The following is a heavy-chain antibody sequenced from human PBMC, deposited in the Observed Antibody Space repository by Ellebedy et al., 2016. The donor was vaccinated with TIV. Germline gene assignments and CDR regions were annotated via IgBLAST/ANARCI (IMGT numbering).Heavy chain of an antibody. J-gene: IGHJ4*02. V-gene: IGHV3-23*01. CDR1: GFPFNIYV. Sequence: GESLKISXAASGFPFNIYVMDWVRQPPGKGLEWVSAINEDGTITHYADSVKGRFTISKDSTGDTVHLQMSSLRAEDTAVYYCVREGSSVYYYYFDYWGQGALVTVSS. CDR3: VREGSSVYYYYFDY. D-gene: IGHD3-22*01. CDR2: INEDGTIT.